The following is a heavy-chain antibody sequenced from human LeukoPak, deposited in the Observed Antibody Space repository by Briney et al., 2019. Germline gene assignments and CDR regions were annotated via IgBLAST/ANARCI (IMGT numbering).Heavy chain of an antibody. CDR3: ARGPGTNIDY. J-gene: IGHJ4*02. D-gene: IGHD3-10*01. Sequence: DSLKVSCKASGYTFTSYYVHWVRQAPGPGLEWMGMINPSGGSTTYSQKFQGRITMARGTSTSTVYMELSSLRSEDTAVYYCARGPGTNIDYWGQGTLVTVSA. CDR1: GYTFTSYY. V-gene: IGHV1-46*01. CDR2: INPSGGST.